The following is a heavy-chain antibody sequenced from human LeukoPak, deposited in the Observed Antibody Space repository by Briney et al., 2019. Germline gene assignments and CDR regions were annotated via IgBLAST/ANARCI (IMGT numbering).Heavy chain of an antibody. Sequence: SETLSLTCAVYGGSFSGYYWSWIRQPPGKGLEWIGEINHSGSTNYNPPLKSRVTISVDTSKKQFPLKLSSVTAADTAVYYWARRAAYYYYYMDVWGKGTTVTISS. D-gene: IGHD6-13*01. J-gene: IGHJ6*03. CDR2: INHSGST. V-gene: IGHV4-34*01. CDR3: ARRAAYYYYYMDV. CDR1: GGSFSGYY.